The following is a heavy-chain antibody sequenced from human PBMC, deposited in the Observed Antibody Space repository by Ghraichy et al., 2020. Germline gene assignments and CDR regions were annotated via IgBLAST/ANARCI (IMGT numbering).Heavy chain of an antibody. V-gene: IGHV4-59*01. CDR2: IYYSGST. CDR3: GGSSWQSYWYFDL. Sequence: SQNLSLTCTVSGGSISSYYWSWIRQPPGKGLEWIGYIYYSGSTNYNPSLKSRVTISVDTSKNQFSLKLSSVTAADTAVYYCGGSSWQSYWYFDLWGRGTLVTVSS. D-gene: IGHD6-13*01. J-gene: IGHJ2*01. CDR1: GGSISSYY.